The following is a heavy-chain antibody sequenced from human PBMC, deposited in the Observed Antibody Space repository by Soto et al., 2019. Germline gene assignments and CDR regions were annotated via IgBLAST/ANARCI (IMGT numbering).Heavy chain of an antibody. V-gene: IGHV3-30*18. J-gene: IGHJ6*02. D-gene: IGHD6-19*01. CDR2: VSYEGTTK. Sequence: VESGGDVVQPGESLRLSCVASGFTFRWFAMLWVRQAPGKGLEWVAAVSYEGTTKTYSDDVKGRFTISRDNSRNTVYLQLDNLRREDTAMYYCAKDDREAVAGAVHFYGMDVWGQGTSVTVSS. CDR3: AKDDREAVAGAVHFYGMDV. CDR1: GFTFRWFA.